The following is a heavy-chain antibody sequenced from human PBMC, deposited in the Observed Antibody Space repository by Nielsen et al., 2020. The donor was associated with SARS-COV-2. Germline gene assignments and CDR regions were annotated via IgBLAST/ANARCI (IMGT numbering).Heavy chain of an antibody. CDR1: GFPLSTYG. V-gene: IGHV3-30*02. CDR3: ARHLYSSGWYLDY. Sequence: GGSLRLSCAASGFPLSTYGMYWVRQAPGKGLEWVAYTRSDGNNRNYADSVKGRFTISRDNSKNTLDLQMNSLRPEDTAVYYCARHLYSSGWYLDYWGQGTLVTVSS. CDR2: TRSDGNNR. D-gene: IGHD6-19*01. J-gene: IGHJ4*02.